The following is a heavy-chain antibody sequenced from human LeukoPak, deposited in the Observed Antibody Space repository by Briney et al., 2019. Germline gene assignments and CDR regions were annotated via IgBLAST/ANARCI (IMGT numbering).Heavy chain of an antibody. Sequence: SETLSLTCAVYGGSFSGYYWSWIRQPPGKGLEWIGEINHSGSTNYNPSLKSRVTISVDTSKNQFSLKLSSVTAADTAVYCCARGLAIAARPFYYFDYWGQGTLVTVSS. D-gene: IGHD6-6*01. V-gene: IGHV4-34*01. CDR2: INHSGST. CDR3: ARGLAIAARPFYYFDY. CDR1: GGSFSGYY. J-gene: IGHJ4*02.